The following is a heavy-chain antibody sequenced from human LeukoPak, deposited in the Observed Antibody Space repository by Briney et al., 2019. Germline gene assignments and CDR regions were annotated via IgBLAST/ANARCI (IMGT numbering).Heavy chain of an antibody. D-gene: IGHD4-17*01. CDR3: ARNYYGDPFDY. Sequence: PSETLSLTCTVSGGSISSYYWSWIRQPPGKGLEWIGYIYYSGSTNYNPSLKSRVTISVDTSKNQFSLKLSSVTAADTAVYYCARNYYGDPFDYWGQGTLVTVSS. V-gene: IGHV4-59*08. CDR2: IYYSGST. CDR1: GGSISSYY. J-gene: IGHJ4*02.